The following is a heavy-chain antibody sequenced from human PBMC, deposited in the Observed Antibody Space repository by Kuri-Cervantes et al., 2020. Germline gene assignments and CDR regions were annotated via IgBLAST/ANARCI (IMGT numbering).Heavy chain of an antibody. Sequence: GESLKISCAASGFTFSSYAMSWVRQAPGKGLEWVSGINWKGGSTGYVDSVKGRFTISRDNAKNSLYLQMNSLRAEDTALYYCARTLGTDYYYCYMDVWGKGTTVTVSS. CDR3: ARTLGTDYYYCYMDV. J-gene: IGHJ6*03. CDR2: INWKGGST. D-gene: IGHD1-1*01. V-gene: IGHV3-20*04. CDR1: GFTFSSYA.